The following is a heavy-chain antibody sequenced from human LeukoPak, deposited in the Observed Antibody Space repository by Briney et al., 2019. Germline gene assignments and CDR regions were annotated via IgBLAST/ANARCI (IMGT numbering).Heavy chain of an antibody. V-gene: IGHV1-69*06. J-gene: IGHJ5*02. Sequence: ASVKVSCKDCGGTFSSYAISWVRQAPGQGLEWMGRIIPIFGTANYAQKFQGRVTITADKSTSTAYMELSSLRSEDTAVYYCARAEFWSGFDPWGQGTLVTVSS. D-gene: IGHD3-3*01. CDR2: IIPIFGTA. CDR1: GGTFSSYA. CDR3: ARAEFWSGFDP.